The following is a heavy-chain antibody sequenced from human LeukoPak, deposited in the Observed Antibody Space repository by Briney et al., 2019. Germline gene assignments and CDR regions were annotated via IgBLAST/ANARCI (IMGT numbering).Heavy chain of an antibody. CDR3: VRASIQSSLDF. J-gene: IGHJ4*02. CDR2: ISSSSSTI. CDR1: GFTFSNNG. Sequence: GGSLRLSCAASGFTFSNNGMNWVRQAPGKGPEWVSYISSSSSTIYSADSVKGRFTISRDKAKNSLCLEMNSLRADDTAVYYCVRASIQSSLDFWGQGTLVTVSS. V-gene: IGHV3-48*01. D-gene: IGHD3-3*02.